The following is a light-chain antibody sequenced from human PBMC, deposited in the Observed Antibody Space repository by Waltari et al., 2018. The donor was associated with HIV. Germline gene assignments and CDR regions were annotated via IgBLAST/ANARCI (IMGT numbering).Light chain of an antibody. Sequence: NFMLTQPHSVSESPGKTVTISCTRSGGSITRNFVQWSQQRPGSAPTTVIYENNERPSGVPERFSGSIDSSSNSASLTISGLKTEDEADYYCQSFETGTWVFGGGTKLTVL. V-gene: IGLV6-57*04. CDR3: QSFETGTWV. CDR2: ENN. CDR1: GGSITRNF. J-gene: IGLJ3*02.